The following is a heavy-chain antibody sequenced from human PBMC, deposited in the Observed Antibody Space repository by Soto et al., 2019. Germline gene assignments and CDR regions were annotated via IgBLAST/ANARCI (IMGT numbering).Heavy chain of an antibody. CDR3: ARDQYGSGSYLYYYYYGMDV. CDR1: GYTFTSYY. CDR2: INPSGGST. Sequence: ASGQVSCTAAGYTFTSYYMHWVRQAPGQGLELMGIINPSGGSTSYAQKFQGRVTMTRDTSTSTVYMELSSLRSEDTAVYYCARDQYGSGSYLYYYYYGMDVWGQGTTVTVSS. D-gene: IGHD3-10*01. J-gene: IGHJ6*02. V-gene: IGHV1-46*01.